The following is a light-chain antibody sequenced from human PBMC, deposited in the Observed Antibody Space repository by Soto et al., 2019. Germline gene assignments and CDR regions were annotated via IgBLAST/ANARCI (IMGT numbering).Light chain of an antibody. Sequence: SYVVTQPPSVSVAPGQTARITCGGHAIGSKSVHWYQQKPGQAPVLVVYDDSDRXXXXXXXXXGXXSGXTATLXISRVEAXXXXXXHCXVWESSSDQWVFGGGTKLTVL. CDR3: XVWESSSDQWV. J-gene: IGLJ3*02. CDR2: DDS. CDR1: AIGSKS. V-gene: IGLV3-21*02.